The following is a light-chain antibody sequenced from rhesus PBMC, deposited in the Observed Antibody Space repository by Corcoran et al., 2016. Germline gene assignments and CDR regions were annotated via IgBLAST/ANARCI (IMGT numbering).Light chain of an antibody. CDR2: KAS. J-gene: IGKJ3*01. CDR1: QGISSW. CDR3: QQYSRRPFT. V-gene: IGKV1-22*01. Sequence: DIQMTQSPSSLSASVGHTVTITCRASQGISSWLAWYQQKPGKAPKLLIYKASSLQSGVPSRFSGSGAGTEFTLTISSLQSEDFATDYCQQYSRRPFTFGPVTKLDIK.